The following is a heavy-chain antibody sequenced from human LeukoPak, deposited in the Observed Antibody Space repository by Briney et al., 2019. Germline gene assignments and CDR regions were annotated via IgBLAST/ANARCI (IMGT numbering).Heavy chain of an antibody. Sequence: SVKVSCKASGGTFSSYAISWVRQAPGQGLEWMGGIIPIFGTANYAQKFQGRVTITADESTSTAYMELSGLRSEDTAVYYCARWHQGYCSSTSCPAWGQGTLVTVSS. V-gene: IGHV1-69*13. D-gene: IGHD2-2*01. J-gene: IGHJ5*02. CDR1: GGTFSSYA. CDR3: ARWHQGYCSSTSCPA. CDR2: IIPIFGTA.